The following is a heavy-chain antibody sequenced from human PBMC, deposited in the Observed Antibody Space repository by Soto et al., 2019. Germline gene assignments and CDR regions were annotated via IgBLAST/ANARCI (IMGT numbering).Heavy chain of an antibody. V-gene: IGHV2-26*01. CDR2: IFSNDEK. CDR1: GSSLSNAGLG. CDR3: ASTYSTSWYGFDP. J-gene: IGHJ5*02. D-gene: IGHD6-13*01. Sequence: QVTVKESGPVLVKPTETLTLTCTVSGSSLSNAGLGVSWNRQPPGKALEWLAHIFSNDEKSHSTSLQRRLSISRATSNSQVVLTMTNMDPVDTATYDCASTYSTSWYGFDPWGQGTLVTVSS.